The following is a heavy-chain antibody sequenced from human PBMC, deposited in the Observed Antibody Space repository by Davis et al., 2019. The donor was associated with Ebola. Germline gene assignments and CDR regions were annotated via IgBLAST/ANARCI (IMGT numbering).Heavy chain of an antibody. J-gene: IGHJ4*02. CDR3: ARDLGRYDDH. D-gene: IGHD1-26*01. CDR2: IIPMVGTA. CDR1: GGTFSTYD. Sequence: AASVKVSCKASGGTFSTYDINWVRQAPGQGLEWMGRIIPMVGTATYAQNFQGRVTITADKSTSTAYMEMSGLRSEDTAVYYCARDLGRYDDHWGQGTLVTVSS. V-gene: IGHV1-69*04.